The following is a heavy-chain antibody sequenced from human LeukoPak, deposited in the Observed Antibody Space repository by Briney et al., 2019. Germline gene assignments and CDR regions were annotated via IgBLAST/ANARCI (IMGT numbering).Heavy chain of an antibody. D-gene: IGHD5-24*01. CDR3: AREDRRWLQSLGY. V-gene: IGHV1-2*04. Sequence: ASVKVSCKASGYTFTGYYMHWVRQAPGQGLEWMGWINPNSGGTNYAQKFQGWVTMTRDTSISTAYMELSRLRSDDTAVYYCAREDRRWLQSLGYWGQGTLVTVSS. CDR1: GYTFTGYY. CDR2: INPNSGGT. J-gene: IGHJ4*02.